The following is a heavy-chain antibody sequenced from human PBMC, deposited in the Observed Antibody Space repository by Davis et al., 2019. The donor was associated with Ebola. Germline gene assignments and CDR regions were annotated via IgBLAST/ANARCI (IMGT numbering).Heavy chain of an antibody. CDR3: ARIAGGGWFDP. CDR1: GGSISSGGYY. V-gene: IGHV4-61*08. CDR2: IYYSGST. Sequence: SETLSLTCTVSGGSISSGGYYWSWIRQHPGKGLEWIGYIYYSGSTNYNPSLKSRVTISVDTSKNQFSLKLSSVTAADTAVYYCARIAGGGWFDPWGQGTLVTVSS. J-gene: IGHJ5*02. D-gene: IGHD2-15*01.